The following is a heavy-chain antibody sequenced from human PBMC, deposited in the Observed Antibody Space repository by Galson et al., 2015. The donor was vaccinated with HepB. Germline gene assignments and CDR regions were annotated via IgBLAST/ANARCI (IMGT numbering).Heavy chain of an antibody. J-gene: IGHJ2*01. V-gene: IGHV3-11*05. CDR1: GFTFSDYY. D-gene: IGHD3-22*01. CDR3: ARAEGEYYYDSSTDKNWYFDL. CDR2: ISSSSSYT. Sequence: SLRLSCAASGFTFSDYYMSWIRQAPGKGLEWVSYISSSSSYTNYADSVKGRFTISRDNAKNSLYLQMNSLRAEDTAVYYCARAEGEYYYDSSTDKNWYFDLWGRGTLVTVSS.